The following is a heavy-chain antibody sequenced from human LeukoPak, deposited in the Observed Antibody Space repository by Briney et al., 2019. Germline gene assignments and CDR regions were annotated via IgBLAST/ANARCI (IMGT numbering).Heavy chain of an antibody. D-gene: IGHD3-10*01. J-gene: IGHJ5*02. CDR2: IYYSGST. Sequence: SWVRQAPGKGLEWIGYIYYSGSTYYNPSLKGRVTISVDTSKNQFSLKLSSVTAADTAVYYCARRHLGDWFDPWGQGTLVTVSS. CDR3: ARRHLGDWFDP. V-gene: IGHV4-31*02.